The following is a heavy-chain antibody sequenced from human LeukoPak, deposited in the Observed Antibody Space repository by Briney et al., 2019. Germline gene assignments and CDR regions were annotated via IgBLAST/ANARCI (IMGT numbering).Heavy chain of an antibody. CDR3: ARHAGRKYQLLSGGDWFDP. CDR2: ISAYNGNT. D-gene: IGHD2-2*01. V-gene: IGHV1-18*01. J-gene: IGHJ5*02. CDR1: GYTFTSYG. Sequence: ASVKVSCKASGYTFTSYGISWVRQAPGQGGEGMGWISAYNGNTNYAQKLQGRATMTTDTSTSTAYMELRSLRSDDTAVYYCARHAGRKYQLLSGGDWFDPWGQGTLVTVSS.